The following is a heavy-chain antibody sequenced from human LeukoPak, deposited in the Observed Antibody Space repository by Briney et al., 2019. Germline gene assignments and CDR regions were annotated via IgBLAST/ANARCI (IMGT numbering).Heavy chain of an antibody. CDR2: IYTSGST. Sequence: SETLSLTCTVSGGSISNYYWSWIRQPAGKGLEWIGRIYTSGSTNFNPSLKSRVTMSVDTSKNQFSLKLNSVTAADTAVYYCARGPSGGNFQHWGQGTLVTVSS. CDR1: GGSISNYY. V-gene: IGHV4-4*07. J-gene: IGHJ1*01. CDR3: ARGPSGGNFQH. D-gene: IGHD3-16*01.